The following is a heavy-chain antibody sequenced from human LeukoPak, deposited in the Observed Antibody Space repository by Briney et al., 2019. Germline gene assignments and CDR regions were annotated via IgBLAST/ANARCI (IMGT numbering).Heavy chain of an antibody. V-gene: IGHV3-33*06. CDR2: IWNDGSDK. J-gene: IGHJ4*02. CDR1: GFTFSHYA. Sequence: GRTLTLSCTISGFTFSHYAMHWVRQPPGKGLQWVADIWNDGSDKYYGVSVKARFNISRDNSKKTVYLQLSSVRVDDTGVYYCAKDAGRGFDFSNSLQSWGEGTLVTVSS. CDR3: AKDAGRGFDFSNSLQS. D-gene: IGHD4-11*01.